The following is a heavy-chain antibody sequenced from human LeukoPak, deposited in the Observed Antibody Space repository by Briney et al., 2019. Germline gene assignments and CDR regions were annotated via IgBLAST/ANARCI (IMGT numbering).Heavy chain of an antibody. CDR2: ISSSGSTI. V-gene: IGHV3-11*01. Sequence: GGSLRLSCAASGFTVSSNYMSWIRQAPGKGLEWVSYISSSGSTIYYADSVKGRFTISRDNAKNSLYLQMNSLRAEDTAVYYCARDSYYDFWSGYSYYGMDVWGQGTTVTVSS. CDR3: ARDSYYDFWSGYSYYGMDV. D-gene: IGHD3-3*01. J-gene: IGHJ6*02. CDR1: GFTVSSNY.